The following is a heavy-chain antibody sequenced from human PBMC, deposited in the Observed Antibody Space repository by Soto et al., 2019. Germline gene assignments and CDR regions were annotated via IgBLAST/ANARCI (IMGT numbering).Heavy chain of an antibody. V-gene: IGHV3-23*01. D-gene: IGHD2-15*01. Sequence: EVQLLESGGGLVQPGGSLRLSCAASGFTFSTYAMSWVRQAPGKGLEWVSAISGSGASTYYADSVKGRFTISRDNSKDTLYLQRNSLRAEDTAVYYCAKDGAATPLNLRYNKHDYWGQGTLVTVSS. CDR2: ISGSGAST. J-gene: IGHJ4*02. CDR3: AKDGAATPLNLRYNKHDY. CDR1: GFTFSTYA.